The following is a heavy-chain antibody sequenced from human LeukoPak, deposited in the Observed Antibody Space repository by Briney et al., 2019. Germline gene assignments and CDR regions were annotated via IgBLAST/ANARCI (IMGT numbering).Heavy chain of an antibody. D-gene: IGHD2-2*01. CDR2: IIPIFGTA. CDR3: ARAGYCSSTSCFDAFDI. J-gene: IGHJ3*02. Sequence: GASVTVSFTASGGTFSSYAISWVRQAPGQGLEWMGGIIPIFGTANYAQKFQGRVTITADESTSTAYMELSSLRSEDTAVYYCARAGYCSSTSCFDAFDIWGQGTMVTVSS. CDR1: GGTFSSYA. V-gene: IGHV1-69*13.